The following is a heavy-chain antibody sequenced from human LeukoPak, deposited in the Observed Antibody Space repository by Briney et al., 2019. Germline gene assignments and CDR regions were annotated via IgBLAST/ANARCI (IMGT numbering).Heavy chain of an antibody. Sequence: ASVKVSCKASGYTFTGYYMHWVRQAPGQGLEWMGWINPNSGGTNYAQKFQGRVTMTRDTSISTAYMELSGLRSDDTAVYYCARARYYYGSGSYYWFDPWGQGTLVTVSS. CDR3: ARARYYYGSGSYYWFDP. CDR2: INPNSGGT. CDR1: GYTFTGYY. J-gene: IGHJ5*02. V-gene: IGHV1-2*02. D-gene: IGHD3-10*01.